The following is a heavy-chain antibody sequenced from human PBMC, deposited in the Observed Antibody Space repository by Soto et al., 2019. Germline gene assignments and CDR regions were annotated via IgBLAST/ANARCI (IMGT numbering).Heavy chain of an antibody. CDR3: ARADTVTALLDY. V-gene: IGHV1-46*03. CDR2: INPSGGST. J-gene: IGHJ4*02. CDR1: GYTFTSYY. Sequence: WASVKVSCKASGYTFTSYYMHWVRQAPGQGLEWMGIINPSGGSTSHAQKFQGRVTMTRDTSTSTVYMELSSLRSEDTAVYYCARADTVTALLDYWGQGTLVTVSS. D-gene: IGHD4-17*01.